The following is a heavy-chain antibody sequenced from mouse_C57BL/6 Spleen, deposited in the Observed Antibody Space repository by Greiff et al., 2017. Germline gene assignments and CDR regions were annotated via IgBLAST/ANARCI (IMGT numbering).Heavy chain of an antibody. J-gene: IGHJ4*01. D-gene: IGHD1-1*01. CDR3: ASGGYGSSYVGAMDY. CDR1: GFSLTSYG. Sequence: VQGVESGPGLVAPSQSLSITCTVSGFSLTSYGVDWVRQSPGKGLEWLGVIWGVGSTNYNSALKSRLSISKDNSKSQVFLKMNSLQTDDTAMYYCASGGYGSSYVGAMDYWGQGTSVTVSS. CDR2: IWGVGST. V-gene: IGHV2-6*01.